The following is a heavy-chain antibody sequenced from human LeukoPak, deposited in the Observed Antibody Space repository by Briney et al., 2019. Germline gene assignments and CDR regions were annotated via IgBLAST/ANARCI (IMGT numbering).Heavy chain of an antibody. D-gene: IGHD1-14*01. J-gene: IGHJ4*02. CDR3: ARDHVTVSGLPERFDY. Sequence: ASVKVSCKASGYTFTGYYMHWVRQAPGQGLEWMGWINPNSGVSKYAQKFQGRVTMPRDASISTAYMELSRLRPDDTAVYYCARDHVTVSGLPERFDYWGQGTLVTVSS. V-gene: IGHV1-2*02. CDR2: INPNSGVS. CDR1: GYTFTGYY.